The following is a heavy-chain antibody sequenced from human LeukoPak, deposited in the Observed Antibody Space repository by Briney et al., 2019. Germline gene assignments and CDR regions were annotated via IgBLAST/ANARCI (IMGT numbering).Heavy chain of an antibody. CDR1: GYTFTAYY. CDR3: TRDSDFWSGNFDC. V-gene: IGHV1-2*02. D-gene: IGHD3-3*01. Sequence: PEASVKVSCKASGYTFTAYYIHWVRQAPGQGLEWMGWITPSTGGTHYVQKFQDRVTMTRDTSIGTAYMELSRLRSDDTAVYYCTRDSDFWSGNFDCWGQGTLVTVSS. CDR2: ITPSTGGT. J-gene: IGHJ4*02.